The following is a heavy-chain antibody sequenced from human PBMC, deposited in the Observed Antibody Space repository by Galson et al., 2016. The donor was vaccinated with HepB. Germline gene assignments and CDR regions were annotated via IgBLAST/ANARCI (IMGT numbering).Heavy chain of an antibody. CDR3: AKDGESAYCSSTSCPFDS. J-gene: IGHJ4*02. CDR2: ILSDGSNQ. D-gene: IGHD2-2*01. V-gene: IGHV3-30*18. CDR1: GFTFSSHG. Sequence: SLRLSCAASGFTFSSHGMHWVRQAPGKGLEWVAIILSDGSNQYYADSVKGRFTISRDDSKSTLYLQMNSLRAEDTAVYYCAKDGESAYCSSTSCPFDSWGLGTLVTVSS.